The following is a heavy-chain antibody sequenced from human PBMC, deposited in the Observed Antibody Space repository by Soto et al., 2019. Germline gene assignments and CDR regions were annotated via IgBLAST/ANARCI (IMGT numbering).Heavy chain of an antibody. CDR2: IYWDDDK. CDR1: GFSLSTSGVG. V-gene: IGHV2-5*02. Sequence: QITLKESGPTLVKPTQTLTLTCTFSGFSLSTSGVGVGWIRQPPGKALEWLALIYWDDDKRYSPSLKSRLTTTNDTSNHPVLLTITNMDPVYTATYYCAHLTYYFYFSSYYWYFHLWGRGTLVTLSS. CDR3: AHLTYYFYFSSYYWYFHL. D-gene: IGHD3-10*01. J-gene: IGHJ2*01.